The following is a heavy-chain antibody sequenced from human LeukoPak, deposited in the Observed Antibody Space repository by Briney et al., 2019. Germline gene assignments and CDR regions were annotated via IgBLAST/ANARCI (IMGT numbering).Heavy chain of an antibody. CDR3: ASLTVTTAFDI. Sequence: PGGSLRLSCAASGFTFSSYWMHWVRQAPGKGRVWVSRINSDGSSTSYADAVKGRFTISRDNAKNTLYLQMNSLRAEDTAVYYCASLTVTTAFDIWGQGTMVTVSS. J-gene: IGHJ3*02. V-gene: IGHV3-74*01. D-gene: IGHD4-11*01. CDR1: GFTFSSYW. CDR2: INSDGSST.